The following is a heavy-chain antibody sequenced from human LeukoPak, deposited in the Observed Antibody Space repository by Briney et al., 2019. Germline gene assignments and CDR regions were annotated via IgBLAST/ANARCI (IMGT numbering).Heavy chain of an antibody. CDR2: IYYSGST. J-gene: IGHJ6*03. CDR1: GGSVSSYY. CDR3: AREGYYMDV. Sequence: SETLSLTCTVSGGSVSSYYWSWIRQPPGKGLEWIGYIYYSGSTNYNPSLKSRVTISVDTSKNQFSLKLSSVTAADTAVYYCAREGYYMDVWGKGTTVTISS. V-gene: IGHV4-59*02.